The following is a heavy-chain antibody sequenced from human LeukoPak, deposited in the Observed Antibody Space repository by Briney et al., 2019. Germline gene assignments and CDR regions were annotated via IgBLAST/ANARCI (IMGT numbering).Heavy chain of an antibody. CDR3: VRGAPHSRFDP. Sequence: TGGSLRLSCATSGFTFSDYWMHWARQVPGKGLVWVSHVTNDGKTTHYADSVKGRFTISRDNARNTLYLQMNSLRAEDSAVYYCVRGAPHSRFDPWGQGTLVTVSS. J-gene: IGHJ5*02. V-gene: IGHV3-74*01. D-gene: IGHD2/OR15-2a*01. CDR1: GFTFSDYW. CDR2: VTNDGKTT.